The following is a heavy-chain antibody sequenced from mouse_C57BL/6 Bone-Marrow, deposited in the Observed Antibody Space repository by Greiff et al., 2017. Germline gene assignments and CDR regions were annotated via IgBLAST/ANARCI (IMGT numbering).Heavy chain of an antibody. CDR1: GYTFTSYW. CDR2: IYPGSGST. J-gene: IGHJ2*01. CDR3: ARSGIYYGSSFDY. V-gene: IGHV1-55*01. D-gene: IGHD1-1*01. Sequence: VQLQQPGAELVKPGASVKMSCKASGYTFTSYWITWVKQRPGQGLEWIGDIYPGSGSTNYNEKFKSKATLTVDTSSSTAYMQLSSLTSEDSAVYYCARSGIYYGSSFDYWGQGTTRTVSS.